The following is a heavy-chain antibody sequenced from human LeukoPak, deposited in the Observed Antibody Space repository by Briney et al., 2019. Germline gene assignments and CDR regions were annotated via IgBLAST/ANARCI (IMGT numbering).Heavy chain of an antibody. V-gene: IGHV3-30*04. Sequence: GGSLRLSCAASGFSLSSYAMSWVRQAPGKGLEWVAVISYDGSYKDYADSVKGRFTISRDNSKNTLYQQMNSLRTEDTAFYYCARGARKGDDYGGFFDYWGQGTLVTVSS. D-gene: IGHD4-17*01. CDR2: ISYDGSYK. J-gene: IGHJ4*02. CDR1: GFSLSSYA. CDR3: ARGARKGDDYGGFFDY.